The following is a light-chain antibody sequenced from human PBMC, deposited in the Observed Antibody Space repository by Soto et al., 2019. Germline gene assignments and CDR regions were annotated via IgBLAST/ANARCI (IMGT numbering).Light chain of an antibody. CDR1: ARVGRI. CDR2: GAS. V-gene: IGKV3-15*01. J-gene: IGKJ5*01. CDR3: NQYNSWPPIT. Sequence: VGMRQWPATIYVSXGERATLFRKTGARVGRILAWYQQRPGKAARFFXXGASTRATGIPARLSGGGSGKEFTLNISSLQSEDFAVYYCNQYNSWPPITFGQGTRLEIK.